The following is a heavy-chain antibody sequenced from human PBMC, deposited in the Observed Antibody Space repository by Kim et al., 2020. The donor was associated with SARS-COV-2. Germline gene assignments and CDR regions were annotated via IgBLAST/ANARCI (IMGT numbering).Heavy chain of an antibody. J-gene: IGHJ6*02. CDR3: AKDPRTGYSSGWRYYYYGMDV. V-gene: IGHV3-30*02. Sequence: QFTISRDNSKNTLYLKMNSLRPEDTAVYYCAKDPRTGYSSGWRYYYYGMDVWGQGTTVTVSS. D-gene: IGHD6-19*01.